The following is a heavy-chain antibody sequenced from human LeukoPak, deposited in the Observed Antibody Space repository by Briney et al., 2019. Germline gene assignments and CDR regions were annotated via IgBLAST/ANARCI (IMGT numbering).Heavy chain of an antibody. CDR2: ISSSSYI. Sequence: GGSLRLSCAASGFTFSSYSMNWVRQAPGKGLEWVSSISSSSYIYYADSVKGRFTISRDNAKNSLYLQMNGLRAEDTAVYYCARASTYYYGSGEDFDYWGQGTLVTVSS. J-gene: IGHJ4*02. CDR3: ARASTYYYGSGEDFDY. CDR1: GFTFSSYS. V-gene: IGHV3-21*01. D-gene: IGHD3-10*01.